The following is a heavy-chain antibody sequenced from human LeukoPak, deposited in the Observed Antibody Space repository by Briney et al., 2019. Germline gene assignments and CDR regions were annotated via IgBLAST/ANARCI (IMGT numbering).Heavy chain of an antibody. CDR2: ISSSGSTI. CDR3: AELGITMIGGV. D-gene: IGHD3-10*02. J-gene: IGHJ6*04. Sequence: GGSLRLSCTASGFTFSSYGMNWVRQAPGQGLEWVSYISSSGSTIYYADSVKGRFTISRDNAKNSLYLQMNSLRAEDTAVYYCAELGITMIGGVWGKGTTVTISS. CDR1: GFTFSSYG. V-gene: IGHV3-48*04.